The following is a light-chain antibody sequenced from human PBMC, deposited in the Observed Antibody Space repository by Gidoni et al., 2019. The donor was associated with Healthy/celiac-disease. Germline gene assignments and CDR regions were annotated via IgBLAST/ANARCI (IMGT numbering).Light chain of an antibody. CDR1: SSNIGAGYD. CDR2: GNS. J-gene: IGLJ2*01. CDR3: QSYDSSLSGVV. Sequence: QSVLTQPPSVSEAPGQRVTISCTGTSSNIGAGYDVHWYQQRPGTAPKLLIYGNSNRPSGVPDRFSGSKSGTSASLAITGLQAEDEADYYCQSYDSSLSGVVFGGGTKLTVL. V-gene: IGLV1-40*01.